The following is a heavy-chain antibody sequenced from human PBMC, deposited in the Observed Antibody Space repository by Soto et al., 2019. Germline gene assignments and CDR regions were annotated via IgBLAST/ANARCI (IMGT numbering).Heavy chain of an antibody. Sequence: EVQLVESGGGLIQPGGSLRLSCAASGFIVSRNYMSWVRQASGKGLEWVSVIYSGGRTYYADSVKGRFTVSRDNSKNTLYLQMNSLRVEDTAVYYCARDPRETYGMDVWGQGTTVTVSS. J-gene: IGHJ6*02. V-gene: IGHV3-53*01. CDR1: GFIVSRNY. CDR2: IYSGGRT. CDR3: ARDPRETYGMDV.